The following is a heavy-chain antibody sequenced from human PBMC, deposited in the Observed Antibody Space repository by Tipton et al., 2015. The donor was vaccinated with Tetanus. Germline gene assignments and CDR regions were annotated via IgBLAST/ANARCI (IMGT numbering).Heavy chain of an antibody. Sequence: QMQLVQSGAEVKKPGSSVKVSCKASGGTFSSYAISWVRQAPGQGLEWMGGIIPIFGTANYAQKFQGRVTITADESTSTAYMELSSLRSEDTAVYYCAREGSSSSRTTLDAFDIWGQGTMVTVPS. J-gene: IGHJ3*02. CDR2: IIPIFGTA. CDR3: AREGSSSSRTTLDAFDI. CDR1: GGTFSSYA. D-gene: IGHD6-6*01. V-gene: IGHV1-69*01.